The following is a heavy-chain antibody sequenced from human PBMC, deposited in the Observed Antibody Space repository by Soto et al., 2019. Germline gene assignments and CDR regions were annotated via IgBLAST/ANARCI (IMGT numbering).Heavy chain of an antibody. CDR2: IWYDGSNK. V-gene: IGHV3-33*01. CDR3: ARDGVPAAYYYYGMDV. Sequence: QVQLVESGGGVVQPGRSLRPSCAASGFTFSSYGMHWVRQAPGKGLEWVAVIWYDGSNKYYAYSVKGRFTISRDNSKNTLYLQMNSLRAEDTAVYYCARDGVPAAYYYYGMDVWGQGTTVTVSS. CDR1: GFTFSSYG. J-gene: IGHJ6*02. D-gene: IGHD2-2*01.